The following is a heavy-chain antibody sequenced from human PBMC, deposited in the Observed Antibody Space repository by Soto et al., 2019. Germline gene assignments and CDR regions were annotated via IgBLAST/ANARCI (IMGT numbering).Heavy chain of an antibody. CDR3: AREVDSGRYFHN. Sequence: QVQLVQSGAEVNKPGSSVNVSCKAYGGTLSSYAISWVRQAPGQGLEWRGGIIPLLGTANYAQKFQGRVTITADDSTSTAYIELSSLRSEDTAVYYCAREVDSGRYFHNWGKGTMVTVS. CDR1: GGTLSSYA. V-gene: IGHV1-69*01. D-gene: IGHD1-26*01. J-gene: IGHJ1*01. CDR2: IIPLLGTA.